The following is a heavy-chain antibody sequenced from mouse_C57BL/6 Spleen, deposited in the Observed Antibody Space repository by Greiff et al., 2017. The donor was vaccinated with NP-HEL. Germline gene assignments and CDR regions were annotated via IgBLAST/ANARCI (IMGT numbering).Heavy chain of an antibody. CDR1: GYTFTSYW. CDR3: ARGGVTGGFAY. V-gene: IGHV1-69*01. D-gene: IGHD2-2*01. CDR2: IDPSDSYT. J-gene: IGHJ3*01. Sequence: VQLQQPGAELVMPGASVKLSCKASGYTFTSYWMHWVKQRPGQGLEWIGEIDPSDSYTNYNQKFKGKSTLTVDKSSSTAYMQLSSLTSEDSAVYYCARGGVTGGFAYWGQGTLVTVSA.